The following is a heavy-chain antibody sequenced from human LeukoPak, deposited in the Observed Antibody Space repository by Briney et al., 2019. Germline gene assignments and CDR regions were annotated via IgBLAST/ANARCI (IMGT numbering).Heavy chain of an antibody. D-gene: IGHD3-10*01. V-gene: IGHV3-21*01. CDR3: ARDLVSGTMGY. Sequence: GGSLRLSCAASGFTFSSYSMNWVRQAPGKGLEWVSSISSSSSYIYYADSVKGRFTISRDNAKNSLYLQMNSLRAEGTAVYYCARDLVSGTMGYWGQGTLATVSS. CDR2: ISSSSSYI. J-gene: IGHJ4*02. CDR1: GFTFSSYS.